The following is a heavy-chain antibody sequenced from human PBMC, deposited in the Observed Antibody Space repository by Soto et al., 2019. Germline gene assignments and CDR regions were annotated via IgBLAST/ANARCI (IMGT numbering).Heavy chain of an antibody. D-gene: IGHD6-19*01. CDR3: AKDSSGRYGVFDY. CDR2: ISGSGGNT. CDR1: GFTFSSYA. V-gene: IGHV3-23*01. J-gene: IGHJ4*02. Sequence: EVQLLESGGGLVQPGGSLRLSCAASGFTFSSYAMNWVRQAPGKGLEWVSVISGSGGNTYYADSVKGRFTISRDNSKNTLYLQMNSLRFEDTAGYYCAKDSSGRYGVFDYWGQGPLVTVSS.